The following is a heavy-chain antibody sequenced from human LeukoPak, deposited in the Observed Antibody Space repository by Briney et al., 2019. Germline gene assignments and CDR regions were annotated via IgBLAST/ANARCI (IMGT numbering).Heavy chain of an antibody. V-gene: IGHV4-39*01. CDR3: ARHQTYLQRPFDK. CDR2: VHYTGTI. J-gene: IGHJ4*02. Sequence: SETLSLTCGVSGGSINRNNGFWAWIRQPPGKGLEWIGTVHYTGTIYYNPSLTGRLTISVDTSKNELSLKMTSVTAADTAVYYCARHQTYLQRPFDKWGQGTLVAVSS. CDR1: GGSINRNNGF. D-gene: IGHD2-21*01.